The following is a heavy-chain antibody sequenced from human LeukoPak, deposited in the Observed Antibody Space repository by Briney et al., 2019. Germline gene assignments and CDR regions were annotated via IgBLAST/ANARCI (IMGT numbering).Heavy chain of an antibody. J-gene: IGHJ4*02. CDR1: GGTFISYA. D-gene: IGHD6-19*01. V-gene: IGHV1-69*13. CDR2: IIPILGTA. Sequence: SVKVSCKASGGTFISYAISWVRQAPGQGLEWMGGIIPILGTANYAQKFQGRVTTTADESTSTAYMELSSLRSEDTAVYYCARDQGYSSGWPYFDYWGQGTLVTVSS. CDR3: ARDQGYSSGWPYFDY.